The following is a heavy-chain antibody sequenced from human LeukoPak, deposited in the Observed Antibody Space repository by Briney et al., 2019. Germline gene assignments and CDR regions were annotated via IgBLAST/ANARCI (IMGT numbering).Heavy chain of an antibody. D-gene: IGHD3-10*01. J-gene: IGHJ4*02. Sequence: GASVKVSCKVSGDTLTELSMHWVRQAPGQGLEWMGWISAYNGNTNYAQKLQGRVTMTTDTSTSTAYMELRSLRSDDTAVYYCARVLITMVRGVFKPNFDYWGQGTLVTVSS. CDR3: ARVLITMVRGVFKPNFDY. CDR1: GDTLTELS. CDR2: ISAYNGNT. V-gene: IGHV1-18*01.